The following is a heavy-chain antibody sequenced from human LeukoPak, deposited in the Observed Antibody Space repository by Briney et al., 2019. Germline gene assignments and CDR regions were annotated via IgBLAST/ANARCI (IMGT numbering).Heavy chain of an antibody. J-gene: IGHJ5*02. V-gene: IGHV4-34*01. Sequence: PSETLSLTCAVYGGSFSGYYWSWIRQPPGKGLEWIGEINHSGSTNYNPSLKSRVTISVDTSKNQFSLKLSSVTAADTAVYYCARGQRYSSGWFDPWGQGTLVTVSS. CDR2: INHSGST. D-gene: IGHD6-19*01. CDR3: ARGQRYSSGWFDP. CDR1: GGSFSGYY.